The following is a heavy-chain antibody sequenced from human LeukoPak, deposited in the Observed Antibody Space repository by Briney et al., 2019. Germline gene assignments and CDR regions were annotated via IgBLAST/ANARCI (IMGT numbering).Heavy chain of an antibody. CDR2: ISSSSSYI. CDR1: GFTFSSYR. Sequence: GGSLRLSCAASGFTFSSYRMNWVRQAPGKGLEWVSAISSSSSYIYYADSVQGRFTISRDNSKNSLYLQMNSLRAEDTAVYYCARDGGYDNHYYYYYMDVWGKGTTVTVSS. V-gene: IGHV3-21*01. CDR3: ARDGGYDNHYYYYYMDV. J-gene: IGHJ6*03. D-gene: IGHD5-12*01.